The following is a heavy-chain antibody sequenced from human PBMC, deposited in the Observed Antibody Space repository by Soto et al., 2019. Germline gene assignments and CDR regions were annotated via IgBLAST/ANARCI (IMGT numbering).Heavy chain of an antibody. CDR2: IFPGDAET. D-gene: IGHD1-26*01. Sequence: GESLKISCQGSGYNFATHWIGWVRHKAGKGLEWMGIIFPGDAETRYSPSFQGQVTISADKSISTAYLQWSSLKASDTAMYYCARRSGSYWGYYYGMDVWGQGTTVTVSS. CDR3: ARRSGSYWGYYYGMDV. CDR1: GYNFATHW. J-gene: IGHJ6*02. V-gene: IGHV5-51*01.